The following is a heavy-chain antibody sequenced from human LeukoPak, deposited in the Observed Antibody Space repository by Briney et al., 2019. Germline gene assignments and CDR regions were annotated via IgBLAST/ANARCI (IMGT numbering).Heavy chain of an antibody. CDR1: GFTFRSHG. CDR3: ARDAGPYRTIPIDY. Sequence: PGGSLRLSCAASGFTFRSHGMHWVRQRPGKGLEWVAAISYDGSNKYYADSEKGRFTISRDNSKNTLYLQMNSLRAEDTAVYYCARDAGPYRTIPIDYWGQGTLVTVSS. V-gene: IGHV3-30*03. J-gene: IGHJ4*02. CDR2: ISYDGSNK. D-gene: IGHD1-14*01.